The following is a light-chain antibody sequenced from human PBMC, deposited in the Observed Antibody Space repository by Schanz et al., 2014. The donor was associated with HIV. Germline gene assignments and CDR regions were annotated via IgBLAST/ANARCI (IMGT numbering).Light chain of an antibody. V-gene: IGKV3-20*01. CDR1: QSVSSRN. CDR3: QYFGNSGGT. CDR2: ATS. Sequence: EIVLTQSPGTLSLSPGERATLSCRASQSVSSRNLAWYQQKPGQAPRLVIYATSTRAAGIPDRFSGTGSGTDFTLTISSLEPEDFAVYYCQYFGNSGGTFGGGTKVEIK. J-gene: IGKJ4*01.